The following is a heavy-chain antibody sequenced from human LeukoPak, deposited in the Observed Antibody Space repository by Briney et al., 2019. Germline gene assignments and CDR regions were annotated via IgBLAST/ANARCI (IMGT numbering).Heavy chain of an antibody. CDR3: ARRLEYSGSKGVFDY. CDR2: IYSGVYT. J-gene: IGHJ4*02. CDR1: GFTVTTNH. Sequence: GGALRLSCAASGFTVTTNHITWVRQAPGKGREWVSLIYSGVYTDYADSVKGRFTISRDNSKNTLDLQMNSLRAEDTAVYYCARRLEYSGSKGVFDYWGQGTLVTVSS. V-gene: IGHV3-66*01. D-gene: IGHD1-26*01.